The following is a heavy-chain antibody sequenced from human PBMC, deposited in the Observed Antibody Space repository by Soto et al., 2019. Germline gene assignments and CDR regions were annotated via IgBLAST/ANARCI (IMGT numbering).Heavy chain of an antibody. V-gene: IGHV1-18*04. CDR2: ISAYNGNT. Sequence: ASVKVSCKASGYTFTSYGISWVRQAPGQGLEWMGWISAYNGNTNYAQKLQGRVTMTTDTSTSTAYMELRSLRSDDTAVDYCARGYSSSWYGSYYYYGMDVWGQGTTVTVSS. CDR1: GYTFTSYG. D-gene: IGHD6-13*01. CDR3: ARGYSSSWYGSYYYYGMDV. J-gene: IGHJ6*02.